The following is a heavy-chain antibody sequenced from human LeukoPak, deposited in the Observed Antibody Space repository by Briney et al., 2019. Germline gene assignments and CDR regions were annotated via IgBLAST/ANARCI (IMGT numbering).Heavy chain of an antibody. Sequence: SQTLSLTCTVSGGSISSGDYYWSWIRPPPGKGLEWIGYIYYSGSTYYNPSLKSRFTISVDTSKNQFSLKLSSVTAADTAVYYCARGASKVVPAALWGQGTLVTVSS. J-gene: IGHJ4*02. D-gene: IGHD2-2*01. CDR2: IYYSGST. CDR3: ARGASKVVPAAL. V-gene: IGHV4-30-4*08. CDR1: GGSISSGDYY.